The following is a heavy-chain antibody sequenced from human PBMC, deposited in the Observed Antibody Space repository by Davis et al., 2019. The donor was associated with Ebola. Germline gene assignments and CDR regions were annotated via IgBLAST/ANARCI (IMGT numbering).Heavy chain of an antibody. CDR2: ISDIGDTT. D-gene: IGHD4-23*01. J-gene: IGHJ5*02. Sequence: GESLKISCAASGFTFNNYGMNWVRQAPGKGLEWVSGISDIGDTTHYADTVKGRFTISRDNSRNTLSLQMNSLRTEDTAVDYCAKGGGTSSSDFLRTWGQGTLVTVSS. V-gene: IGHV3-23*01. CDR3: AKGGGTSSSDFLRT. CDR1: GFTFNNYG.